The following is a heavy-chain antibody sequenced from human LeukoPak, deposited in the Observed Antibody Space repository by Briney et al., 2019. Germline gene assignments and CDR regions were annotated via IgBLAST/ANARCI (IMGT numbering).Heavy chain of an antibody. CDR1: GYTFTNYY. J-gene: IGHJ4*02. D-gene: IGHD4-17*01. CDR2: INPGGGNT. CDR3: ARDLYDYGDYFDY. V-gene: IGHV1-46*01. Sequence: GASVKVSCKASGYTFTNYYIHWVRQAPGQGLEWMGLINPGGGNTNYAQNFQGRVTMTRDTSISTAYMELSRLRSDDTAVYYCARDLYDYGDYFDYWGQGTLVTVSS.